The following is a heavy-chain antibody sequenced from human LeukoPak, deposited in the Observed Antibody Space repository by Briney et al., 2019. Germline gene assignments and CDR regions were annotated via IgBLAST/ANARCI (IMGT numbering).Heavy chain of an antibody. J-gene: IGHJ6*03. CDR1: GYTFTSYG. D-gene: IGHD6-6*01. CDR2: ISAYNGNT. Sequence: ASVKVSCKASGYTFTSYGISWVRQAPGQGLEWMGWISAYNGNTNYAQKLQGRVTMTTDTSTSTAYMELSSLRSEDTAVYYCARVFVSSYYYYMDVWGKGTTVTVSS. V-gene: IGHV1-18*01. CDR3: ARVFVSSYYYYMDV.